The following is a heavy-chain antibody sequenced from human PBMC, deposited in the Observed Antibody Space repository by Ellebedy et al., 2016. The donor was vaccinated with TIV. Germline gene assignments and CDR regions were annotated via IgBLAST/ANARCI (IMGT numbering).Heavy chain of an antibody. V-gene: IGHV1-69*13. J-gene: IGHJ5*02. CDR1: GGTFSSYA. Sequence: SVKVSXXASGGTFSSYAISWVRQAPGQGLEWMGGIIPIFGTANYAQKFQGRVTITADESASTAYMELSSLRSDDTAVYYCARVVVVAANWFDPWGQGTLVTVSS. CDR2: IIPIFGTA. CDR3: ARVVVVAANWFDP. D-gene: IGHD2-15*01.